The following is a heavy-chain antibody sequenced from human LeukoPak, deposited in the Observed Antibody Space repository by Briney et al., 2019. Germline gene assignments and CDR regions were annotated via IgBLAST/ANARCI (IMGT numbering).Heavy chain of an antibody. CDR3: ARRTSVGAIAFDI. CDR1: GFTFSSYA. CDR2: ISGDGVST. Sequence: GGSLRLSCTASGFTFSSYAMSGVRQAPGKGLDWVSTISGDGVSTYYADSVKGRFTISRDNSQNTLYLQMNSLRAEDTAVYFCARRTSVGAIAFDIWGQGTMVTVSS. V-gene: IGHV3-23*01. D-gene: IGHD1-26*01. J-gene: IGHJ3*02.